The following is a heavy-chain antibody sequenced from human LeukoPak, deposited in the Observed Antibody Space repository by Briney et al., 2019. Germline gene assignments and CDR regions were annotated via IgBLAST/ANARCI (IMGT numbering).Heavy chain of an antibody. CDR1: GFTFTTSW. CDR2: IESDGTST. CDR3: ARDQYSSTWYRGAFDV. V-gene: IGHV3-74*01. J-gene: IGHJ3*01. Sequence: PGGSLRLSCAASGFTFTTSWTHWFRQAPGKGLVWVSRIESDGTSTTYADSVKGRFTISRDNAKNTLYLQMNSLRAEDTAVYYCARDQYSSTWYRGAFDVWGQGTMVSVSS. D-gene: IGHD6-13*01.